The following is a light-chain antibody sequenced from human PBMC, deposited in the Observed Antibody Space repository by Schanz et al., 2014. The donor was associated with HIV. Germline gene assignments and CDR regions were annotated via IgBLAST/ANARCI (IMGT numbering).Light chain of an antibody. CDR1: SSDVGGYNY. CDR3: SSYRSGSPLWV. Sequence: QSVLAQPASVSGSPGQSITISCTGTSSDVGGYNYVSWYQQHPGKAPKVMIYDVSNRPSGVSNRFSGSKSGNTASLTISGLQAEDEADYYCSSYRSGSPLWVFGGGTKLTVL. CDR2: DVS. J-gene: IGLJ3*02. V-gene: IGLV2-14*01.